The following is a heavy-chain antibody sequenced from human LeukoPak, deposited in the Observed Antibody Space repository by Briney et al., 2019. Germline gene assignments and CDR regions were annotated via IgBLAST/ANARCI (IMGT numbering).Heavy chain of an antibody. D-gene: IGHD6-19*01. J-gene: IGHJ4*02. CDR3: ARDPGEIAVAGTGYFDY. CDR1: GGSVSSGSYY. CDR2: IYYSGST. Sequence: SETLSLTCTVSGGSVSSGSYYWSWIRQPPGKGLEWIGYIYYSGSTNYNPSLKSRVTISVDTSKNQFSLKLSSVTAADTAEYYCARDPGEIAVAGTGYFDYWGQGTLVTVSS. V-gene: IGHV4-61*01.